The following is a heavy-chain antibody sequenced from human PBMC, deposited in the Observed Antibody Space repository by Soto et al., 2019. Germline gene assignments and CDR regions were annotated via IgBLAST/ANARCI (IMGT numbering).Heavy chain of an antibody. Sequence: GGSLRLSCAASGFTFSSHWMSWVRQVPGKGLEWVANINQDGSVKNYVDSVKVRFTIARDNAKNSIYLQVNSLRAEDTAVYYCARAGDWGQGTTVTVS. J-gene: IGHJ6*02. V-gene: IGHV3-7*05. CDR3: ARAGD. CDR2: INQDGSVK. CDR1: GFTFSSHW. D-gene: IGHD7-27*01.